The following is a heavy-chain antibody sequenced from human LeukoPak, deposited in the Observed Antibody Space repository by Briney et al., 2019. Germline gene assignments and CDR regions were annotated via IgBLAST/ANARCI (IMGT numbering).Heavy chain of an antibody. Sequence: SETLSLTCSLYGGSFNDYYWSWIRQPPGKGLEWIGEINHSGGTNYNPSLWSRLTTSIDTSKHQFSLQVTSVTAADTGVYFCARVSEIMISFGGVISHFDNWGQGALVTVSS. CDR1: GGSFNDYY. D-gene: IGHD3-16*02. CDR3: ARVSEIMISFGGVISHFDN. J-gene: IGHJ4*02. V-gene: IGHV4-34*01. CDR2: INHSGGT.